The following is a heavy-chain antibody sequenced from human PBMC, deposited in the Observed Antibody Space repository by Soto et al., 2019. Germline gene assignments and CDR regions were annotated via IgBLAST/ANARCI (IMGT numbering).Heavy chain of an antibody. Sequence: ASVKVSCKASGYTFTNSDINWVRQAPGQGLEWMGWMNPDSGHAAYAQKFQGRVTLTTSTSTSTVYMEMRSLRSEDTAVYYCARVPQSSYYYDSSGYSSPPDYWGQGTLVTVSS. V-gene: IGHV1-8*01. CDR3: ARVPQSSYYYDSSGYSSPPDY. CDR2: MNPDSGHA. D-gene: IGHD3-22*01. CDR1: GYTFTNSD. J-gene: IGHJ4*02.